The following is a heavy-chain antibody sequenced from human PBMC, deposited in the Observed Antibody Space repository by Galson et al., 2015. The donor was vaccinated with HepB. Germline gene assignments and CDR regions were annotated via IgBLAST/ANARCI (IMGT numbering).Heavy chain of an antibody. V-gene: IGHV4-34*01. CDR2: INHSGST. Sequence: SETLSLTCAVYGGSFSGYYWSWIRQPPGKGPEWIGEINHSGSTNYNPSLKSRVTISVDTSKNQFSLKLSSVTAADTAVYYCARGRGGAAPMDYWGQGTLVTVSS. J-gene: IGHJ4*02. D-gene: IGHD1-26*01. CDR1: GGSFSGYY. CDR3: ARGRGGAAPMDY.